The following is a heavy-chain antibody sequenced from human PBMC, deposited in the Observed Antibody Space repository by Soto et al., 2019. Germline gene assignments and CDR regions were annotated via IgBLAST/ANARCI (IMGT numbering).Heavy chain of an antibody. CDR1: GFTFGDYA. Sequence: EVQVVESGGALVKPGLSLRLSCTTSGFTFGDYAMSWFRQAPGKGLEWVGFIRSKGYGGTTQYAASVKGRFTISRDDSESIAYLHMDSLKTEDTALYYCARVVSASLMVVVIADHWGQGTQVTVSS. D-gene: IGHD3-22*01. V-gene: IGHV3-49*05. CDR2: IRSKGYGGTT. CDR3: ARVVSASLMVVVIADH. J-gene: IGHJ4*02.